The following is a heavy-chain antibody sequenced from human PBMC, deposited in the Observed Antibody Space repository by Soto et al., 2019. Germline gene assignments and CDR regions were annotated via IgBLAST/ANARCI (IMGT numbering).Heavy chain of an antibody. J-gene: IGHJ6*03. CDR2: IYHSGST. Sequence: SETLSLTCAVSSGSISSSNWWSWVRQPPGKGLEWIGEIYHSGSTNYNPSLKSRVTISVDKSKNQFSLKLSSVTAADTAVYYCARVYRVGGSGWSDYMDVWGKGTTVTVSS. CDR1: SGSISSSNW. V-gene: IGHV4-4*02. CDR3: ARVYRVGGSGWSDYMDV. D-gene: IGHD6-19*01.